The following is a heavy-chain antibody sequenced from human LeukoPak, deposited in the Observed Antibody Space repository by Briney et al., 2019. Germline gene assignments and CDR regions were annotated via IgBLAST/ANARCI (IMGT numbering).Heavy chain of an antibody. D-gene: IGHD1-20*01. J-gene: IGHJ4*02. CDR2: MYPGDSDT. CDR1: GYTFTNYW. CDR3: ARDNSAWGSSSDY. Sequence: GESLKISCKGSGYTFTNYWIGWVRQMPGKGLEWMGIMYPGDSDTRYSPSFQGQVTISADKSISTAYLQWSSLKASDTAMYYCARDNSAWGSSSDYWGQGTLVTVSS. V-gene: IGHV5-51*01.